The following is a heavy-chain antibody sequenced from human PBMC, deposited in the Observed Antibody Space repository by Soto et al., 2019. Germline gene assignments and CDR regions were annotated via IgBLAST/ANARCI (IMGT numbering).Heavy chain of an antibody. V-gene: IGHV3-23*01. J-gene: IGHJ4*02. Sequence: PGGSLRLSCAASGFTFSSYAMSWVRQAPGKGLEWVSAISGSGGSTYYADFVKGRFTISRDNSKNTLNLQMNSLRAEDTAVYYCARADETNIDYWGQGTLVTVSS. CDR3: ARADETNIDY. CDR1: GFTFSSYA. CDR2: ISGSGGST.